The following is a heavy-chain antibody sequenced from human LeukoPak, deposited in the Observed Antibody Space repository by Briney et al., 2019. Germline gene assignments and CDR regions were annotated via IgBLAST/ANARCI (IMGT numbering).Heavy chain of an antibody. V-gene: IGHV3-9*01. D-gene: IGHD1-7*01. CDR1: GFTFDDYA. CDR2: ISWNSGSI. Sequence: GGSLRLSCAASGFTFDDYAMHWVRQAPGKGLEWVSGISWNSGSIGYADSVKGRFTISRDNAKNSLYLQMNSLRAEDTALYYCATSITGTPYWGQGTLVTVSS. J-gene: IGHJ4*02. CDR3: ATSITGTPY.